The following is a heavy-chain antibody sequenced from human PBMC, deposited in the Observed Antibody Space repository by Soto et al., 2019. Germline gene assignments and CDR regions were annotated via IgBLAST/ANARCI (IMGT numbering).Heavy chain of an antibody. Sequence: LSLTCAVSGGSIGSSSYYWGWIRQPPGKGLEWIGSIYYSGSTYYNPSLKSRVTISVDTSKNQFSLKLSSVTAADTAVYYCARHWKVAAPFAFWGQGTLVTVSS. CDR2: IYYSGST. J-gene: IGHJ4*02. D-gene: IGHD5-12*01. CDR1: GGSIGSSSYY. V-gene: IGHV4-39*01. CDR3: ARHWKVAAPFAF.